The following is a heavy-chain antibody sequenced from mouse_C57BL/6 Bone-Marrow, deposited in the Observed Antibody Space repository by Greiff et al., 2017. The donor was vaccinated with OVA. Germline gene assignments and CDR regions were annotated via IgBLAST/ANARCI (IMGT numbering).Heavy chain of an antibody. D-gene: IGHD1-1*01. Sequence: VQLQQSVAELVRPGASVKLSCTASGFNIKNTYMHWVKQRPEQGLEWIGRIDPANGNTRYAPKFQGKATITADTSSNTAYLQLSSLTSEDTAIYYCAYYYGSSPLYYAMDYWGQGTSVTVSS. V-gene: IGHV14-3*01. J-gene: IGHJ4*01. CDR2: IDPANGNT. CDR1: GFNIKNTY. CDR3: AYYYGSSPLYYAMDY.